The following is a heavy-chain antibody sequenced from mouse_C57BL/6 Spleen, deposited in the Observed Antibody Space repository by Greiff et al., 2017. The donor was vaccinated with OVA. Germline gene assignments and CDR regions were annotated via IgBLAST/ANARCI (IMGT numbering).Heavy chain of an antibody. J-gene: IGHJ2*01. V-gene: IGHV5-6*01. CDR1: GFTFSSYG. CDR3: ARHKDDSHFDY. CDR2: ISSGGSYT. Sequence: EVQGVESGGDLVKPGGSLKLSCAASGFTFSSYGMSWVRQTPDKRLEWVATISSGGSYTYYPDSVKGRFTISRDNAKNTLYLQMSSLKSEDTAMYYCARHKDDSHFDYWGQGTTLTVSS. D-gene: IGHD2-4*01.